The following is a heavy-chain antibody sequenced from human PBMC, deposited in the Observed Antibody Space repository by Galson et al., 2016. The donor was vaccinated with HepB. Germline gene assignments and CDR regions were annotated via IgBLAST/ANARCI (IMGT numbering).Heavy chain of an antibody. Sequence: SLRLSCAASGFTFSNNWMTWVRQAPGKGLEWVANIKQDGSEKYYVDSVKGRFTISRDNAKNSLYLQMNSLRAEDTAVYYCARDSGFCSYIYCRGDAFDIWGQGTMVTVSS. CDR3: ARDSGFCSYIYCRGDAFDI. J-gene: IGHJ3*02. V-gene: IGHV3-7*04. D-gene: IGHD2-15*01. CDR1: GFTFSNNW. CDR2: IKQDGSEK.